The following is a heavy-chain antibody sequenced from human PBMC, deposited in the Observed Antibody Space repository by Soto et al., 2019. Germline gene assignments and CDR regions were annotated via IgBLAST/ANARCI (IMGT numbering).Heavy chain of an antibody. CDR3: ARRSSSWYFDY. J-gene: IGHJ4*02. D-gene: IGHD6-13*01. Sequence: EVQLLESGGGLVQPGGSLRLSCAASGFTFSSYAMNWVRQAPGKGLVWVSVISGSGGGTYYADSVKGRFTISRANSKNTLYLLMNSLRADDTAVYYCARRSSSWYFDYWGQGTLVTVSS. V-gene: IGHV3-23*01. CDR1: GFTFSSYA. CDR2: ISGSGGGT.